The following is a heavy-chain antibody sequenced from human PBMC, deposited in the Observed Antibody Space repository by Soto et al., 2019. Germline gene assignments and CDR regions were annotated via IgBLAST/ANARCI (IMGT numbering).Heavy chain of an antibody. CDR2: SRNKVNSYTT. D-gene: IGHD3-22*01. CDR3: ARVGYYYDSSGYYLSFDY. CDR1: GGSISSGGYY. J-gene: IGHJ4*02. V-gene: IGHV3-72*01. Sequence: LSLTCTVSGGSISSGGYYWSWIRQHPGKGLEWIGRSRNKVNSYTTMYAASVKDRFTISRDDAKNSLYLQMNNLKTEDTAVFYCARVGYYYDSSGYYLSFDYWGQGTLVTVS.